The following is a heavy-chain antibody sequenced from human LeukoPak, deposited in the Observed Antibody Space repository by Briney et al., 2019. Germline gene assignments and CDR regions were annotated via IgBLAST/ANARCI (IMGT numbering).Heavy chain of an antibody. J-gene: IGHJ4*02. CDR3: AKGYYYDSSGYSLFDY. D-gene: IGHD3-22*01. Sequence: SGGSLRLSCAASGFTFSSYSMNWVRQAPGKGLEWVSYISSSSSTTYYADSVKGRFTISRDNSKNTLYLQMNSLRAEDTAVYYCAKGYYYDSSGYSLFDYWGQGTLVTVSS. V-gene: IGHV3-48*01. CDR1: GFTFSSYS. CDR2: ISSSSSTT.